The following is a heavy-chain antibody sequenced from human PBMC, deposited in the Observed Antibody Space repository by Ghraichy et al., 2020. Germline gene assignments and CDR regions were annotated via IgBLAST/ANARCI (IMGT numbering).Heavy chain of an antibody. D-gene: IGHD6-19*01. CDR3: ARAQWLAHDVFNI. V-gene: IGHV4-59*01. CDR2: VHYSGSN. CDR1: GGSISSYY. Sequence: SETLSLTCTVSGGSISSYYWSWIRQPPGKGLEWIGYVHYSGSNNYNPSLKSRVTISVETSKNQFSLKLSFVTAAGTAVYYCARAQWLAHDVFNIWGQGTIVTVSS. J-gene: IGHJ3*02.